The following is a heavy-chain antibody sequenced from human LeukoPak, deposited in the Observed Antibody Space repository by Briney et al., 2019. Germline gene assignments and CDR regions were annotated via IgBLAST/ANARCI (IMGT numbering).Heavy chain of an antibody. CDR2: ISSSSSYI. V-gene: IGHV3-21*01. CDR1: GFTFSNYW. D-gene: IGHD3-22*01. CDR3: ARAKRYYDSSGSSSYYFDY. Sequence: PGGSLRLSCVASGFTFSNYWMHWVRQHPGKGLEWVSSISSSSSYIYYADSVKGRFTISRDNAKNSLYLQMNSLRAEDTAVYYCARAKRYYDSSGSSSYYFDYWGQGTLVTVSS. J-gene: IGHJ4*02.